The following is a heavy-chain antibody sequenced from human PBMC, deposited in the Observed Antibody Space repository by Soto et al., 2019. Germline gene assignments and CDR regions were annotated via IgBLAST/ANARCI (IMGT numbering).Heavy chain of an antibody. CDR1: GYTFTSYA. Sequence: ASVKVSCKASGYTFTSYAMLWVRQAPGQRLEWMGWINAGNGNTKYSQKFQGRVTITRDTSASTAYMELSSLRSEDTAVYYCARDVRAAAGFWFDPWGQGTLVTVS. CDR2: INAGNGNT. J-gene: IGHJ5*02. D-gene: IGHD6-13*01. CDR3: ARDVRAAAGFWFDP. V-gene: IGHV1-3*01.